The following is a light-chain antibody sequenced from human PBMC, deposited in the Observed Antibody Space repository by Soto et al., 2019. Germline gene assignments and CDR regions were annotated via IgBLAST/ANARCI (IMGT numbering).Light chain of an antibody. J-gene: IGLJ1*01. V-gene: IGLV1-44*01. CDR1: SSNIGANT. CDR2: SHS. CDR3: AAWDDSLNAYV. Sequence: QSVLTQPPSASGTPGQRVAFSCSGSSSNIGANTVNWYQQLPGAAPKLLIYSHSQRPSGVPDRFSGSKSVTSASLAISGLQSDDEADYYCAAWDDSLNAYVFGTGTKVTVL.